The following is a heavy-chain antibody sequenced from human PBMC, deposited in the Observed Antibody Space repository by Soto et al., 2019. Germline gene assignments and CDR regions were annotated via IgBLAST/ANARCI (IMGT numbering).Heavy chain of an antibody. J-gene: IGHJ6*02. D-gene: IGHD4-17*01. CDR1: GYTFTSYD. CDR3: ARGLSLLAVTHILKYYYYGMDV. V-gene: IGHV1-8*01. CDR2: MNPNSGNT. Sequence: QVQLVQSGAEVKKPGASVKVSCKASGYTFTSYDINWVRQATGQGLEWMGWMNPNSGNTGYAQKFQGRVTMTRNTSISTAYTELSSLRSEDTAVYYCARGLSLLAVTHILKYYYYGMDVWGQGTTVTVSS.